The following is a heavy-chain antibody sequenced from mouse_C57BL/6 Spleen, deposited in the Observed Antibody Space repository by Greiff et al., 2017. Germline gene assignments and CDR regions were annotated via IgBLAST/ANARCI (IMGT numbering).Heavy chain of an antibody. CDR1: GFTFTDYY. Sequence: EVNVVESGGGLVQPGGSLSLSCAASGFTFTDYYMSWVRQPPGKALEWLGFIRNKANGYTTEYSASVKGRFTISRDNSQSILYLQMNALRAEDSATYYCARYKVKGAMDYWGQGTSVTVSS. D-gene: IGHD1-3*01. J-gene: IGHJ4*01. CDR3: ARYKVKGAMDY. V-gene: IGHV7-3*01. CDR2: IRNKANGYTT.